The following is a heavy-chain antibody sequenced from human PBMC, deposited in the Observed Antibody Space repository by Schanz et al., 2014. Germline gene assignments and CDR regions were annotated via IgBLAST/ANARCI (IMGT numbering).Heavy chain of an antibody. CDR3: AGDCGHYYDNSMDV. CDR2: IWCDGSGK. V-gene: IGHV3-33*08. Sequence: QVQLLQFGGGVVQPGGSLRLSCAASGFTFSNYGMHWVRQAPGTGLEWVAVIWCDGSGKYYADSVKGRFTTSRNSPKKTHKLQMNSLTDEDTAHYCGAGDCGHYYDNSMDVWGQGTTVAVSS. CDR1: GFTFSNYG. J-gene: IGHJ6*02.